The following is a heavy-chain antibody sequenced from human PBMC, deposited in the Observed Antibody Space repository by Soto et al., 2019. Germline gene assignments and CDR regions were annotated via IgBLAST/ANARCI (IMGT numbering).Heavy chain of an antibody. Sequence: GGSLRLSCAASGFTFSTYAMTWFRQAPGKGLEWVSAISADGGAAFHADSVKGRFTVSRDNSRNTLYLQMNSLRVEDTAVYFCTKLEMSASVYWGQGTQVTVSS. J-gene: IGHJ4*02. CDR3: TKLEMSASVY. CDR2: ISADGGAA. V-gene: IGHV3-23*01. D-gene: IGHD3-3*01. CDR1: GFTFSTYA.